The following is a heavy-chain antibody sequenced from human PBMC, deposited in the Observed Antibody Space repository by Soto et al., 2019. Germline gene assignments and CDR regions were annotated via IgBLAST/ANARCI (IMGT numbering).Heavy chain of an antibody. CDR3: VRNYGAV. V-gene: IGHV3-66*01. D-gene: IGHD3-16*01. CDR1: GFTVSTNH. CDR2: IYSGGAA. Sequence: EVQLVESGGGLVEPGGSLRLSCAASGFTVSTNHMTWVRQAPGKGLEWVSIIYSGGAADYRDSVKGRLTISRDNSKNTLYLHMNGLRVEGTAVYYCVRNYGAVWGQGTTVTVSS. J-gene: IGHJ6*02.